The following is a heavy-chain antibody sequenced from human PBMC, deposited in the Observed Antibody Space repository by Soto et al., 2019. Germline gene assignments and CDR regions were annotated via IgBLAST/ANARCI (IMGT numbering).Heavy chain of an antibody. CDR3: ARVSWREKYGMDV. J-gene: IGHJ6*02. V-gene: IGHV3-11*01. CDR1: GFTFSDSY. Sequence: PGGSLRLSCAASGFTFSDSYMSWIRQAPGKGLEWISYITFSGNTVYYADSLKGRFTISRDSAKNSLYLQMNRLRAEDTAVYYCARVSWREKYGMDVWGQGTTVTVS. CDR2: ITFSGNTV.